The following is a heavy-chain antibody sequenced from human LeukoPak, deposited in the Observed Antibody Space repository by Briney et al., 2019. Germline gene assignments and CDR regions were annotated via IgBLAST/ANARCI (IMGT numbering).Heavy chain of an antibody. V-gene: IGHV3-23*01. Sequence: GESLKLSCEGSRYSFDSYAMTWVRQAPGKGLEWVSSINGCGDITYYATSVKGRFTVSRDNSKNTLFLQMNSLRAEDTAVFYCAKRYGDSTGWFFDFWGQGSLVTVSS. J-gene: IGHJ4*02. CDR1: RYSFDSYA. D-gene: IGHD6-13*01. CDR3: AKRYGDSTGWFFDF. CDR2: INGCGDIT.